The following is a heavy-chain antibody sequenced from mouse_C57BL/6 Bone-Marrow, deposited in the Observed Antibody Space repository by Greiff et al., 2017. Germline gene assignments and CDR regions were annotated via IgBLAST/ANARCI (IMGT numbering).Heavy chain of an antibody. V-gene: IGHV1-53*01. D-gene: IGHD2-5*01. CDR1: GYTFTSYW. Sequence: QVHVKQPGTELVKPGASVKLSCKASGYTFTSYWMHWVKQRPGQGLEWIGNINPSNGGTNYNEKFKSKATLTVDKSSSTAYMQLSSLTSEDSAVYYCARFLYSNYVWYFDVWGTGTTVTVSS. CDR2: INPSNGGT. CDR3: ARFLYSNYVWYFDV. J-gene: IGHJ1*03.